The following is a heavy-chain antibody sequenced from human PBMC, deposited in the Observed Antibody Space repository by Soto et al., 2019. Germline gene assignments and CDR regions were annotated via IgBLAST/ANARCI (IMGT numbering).Heavy chain of an antibody. J-gene: IGHJ4*02. D-gene: IGHD2-8*01. V-gene: IGHV1-46*01. CDR2: INPSGGST. CDR1: GYTFTSYY. CDR3: ARGTDIVLMVYAPSDY. Sequence: ASVKVSCKASGYTFTSYYMHWVRQAPGQGLEWMGIINPSGGSTSYAQKFQGRVTMTRDTSTSTVYMELSSLRSEDTAVYYCARGTDIVLMVYAPSDYWGQETLVTVSS.